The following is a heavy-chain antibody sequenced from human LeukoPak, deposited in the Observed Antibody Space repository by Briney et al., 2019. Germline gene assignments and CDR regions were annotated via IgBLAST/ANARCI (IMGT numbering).Heavy chain of an antibody. CDR2: ISGSGGST. CDR1: GFTFSSYA. D-gene: IGHD3-22*01. CDR3: AKDQMIVVFRSAFDI. Sequence: PGGSLRLSCAASGFTFSSYAMGWVRQAPGKGLEWVSAISGSGGSTYYADSVKGRFTISRDNSKNTLYLQMNSLRAEDTAVYYCAKDQMIVVFRSAFDIWGQGTMVTVSS. V-gene: IGHV3-23*01. J-gene: IGHJ3*02.